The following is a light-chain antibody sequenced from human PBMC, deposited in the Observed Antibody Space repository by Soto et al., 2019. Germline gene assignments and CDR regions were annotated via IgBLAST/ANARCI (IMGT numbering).Light chain of an antibody. Sequence: IQLTQSPSYLSASAGDRVTITCRASQSLTRHLTWYQQKPGEAPKLLIYSASTMQSGVPSRFSGSGSGTDFTLTITSLQPEDFATYYCQQSFSPPYTFGRGTKVDIK. CDR1: QSLTRH. J-gene: IGKJ2*01. CDR2: SAS. CDR3: QQSFSPPYT. V-gene: IGKV1-39*01.